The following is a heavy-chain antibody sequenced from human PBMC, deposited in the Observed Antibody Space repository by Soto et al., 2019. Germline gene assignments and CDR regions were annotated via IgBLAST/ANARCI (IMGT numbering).Heavy chain of an antibody. CDR3: AKDRHPDGIWTFDY. Sequence: SGGSLRLSCAASGFGFSGYTMNWVRQAQGKGLEWISGINGGGGTTYYADSVKGRFTISRDDSKNILYLQMNSPRAEDTAIYYCAKDRHPDGIWTFDYWGRGTLVTVSS. D-gene: IGHD3-9*01. J-gene: IGHJ4*02. CDR1: GFGFSGYT. V-gene: IGHV3-23*01. CDR2: INGGGGTT.